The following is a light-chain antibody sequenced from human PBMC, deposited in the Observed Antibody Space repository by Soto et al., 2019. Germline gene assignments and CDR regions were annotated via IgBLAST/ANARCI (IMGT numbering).Light chain of an antibody. J-gene: IGLJ1*01. CDR3: KSYAGSNTYV. CDR2: DVS. Sequence: QSALTQPRSVSGSPGQSVTISCTGTSSDVGGYNYVSWYQQHPGKAPKLMIYDVSRRPSGVPDRFSGSKSGNTASLTISGLQAEDEADYFCKSYAGSNTYVFGSGTKV. CDR1: SSDVGGYNY. V-gene: IGLV2-11*01.